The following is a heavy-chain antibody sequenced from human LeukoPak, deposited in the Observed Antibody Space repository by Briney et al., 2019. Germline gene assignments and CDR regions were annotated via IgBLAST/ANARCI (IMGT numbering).Heavy chain of an antibody. CDR2: IYYSGST. V-gene: IGHV4-59*01. Sequence: SETLSLTCTVSGGSISSYYWSWIRQPPGKGLEWIGYIYYSGSTSYNPSLTSRVTISVDTSKNQFSLKLSSVTAADTAVYYCVRAVISFGAAVAKGFDCWGQGTLVTVSS. J-gene: IGHJ4*02. CDR3: VRAVISFGAAVAKGFDC. D-gene: IGHD3-16*01. CDR1: GGSISSYY.